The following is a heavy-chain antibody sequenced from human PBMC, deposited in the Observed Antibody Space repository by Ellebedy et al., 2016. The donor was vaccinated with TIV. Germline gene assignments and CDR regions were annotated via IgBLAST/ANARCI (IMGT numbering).Heavy chain of an antibody. CDR3: ARDGYNYSPFDY. J-gene: IGHJ4*02. CDR2: ISSSASGI. Sequence: GGSLRLSXAASGFTSSDYYMSWIRQAPGKALEWVSYISSSASGIYYADSVKGRFTISRDNAKNSLYLQMNSLRAEDTAVYYCARDGYNYSPFDYWGQGTLVTVSS. V-gene: IGHV3-11*01. CDR1: GFTSSDYY. D-gene: IGHD5-24*01.